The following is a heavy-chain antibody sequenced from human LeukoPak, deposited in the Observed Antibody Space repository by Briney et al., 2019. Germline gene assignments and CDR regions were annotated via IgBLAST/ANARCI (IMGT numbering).Heavy chain of an antibody. D-gene: IGHD3-3*01. CDR3: ARERFLEWLLYYYYYYMDV. J-gene: IGHJ6*03. CDR1: GFTFSSYS. CDR2: ISSSSSYK. V-gene: IGHV3-21*01. Sequence: GGSLRLSCAASGFTFSSYSMNWVRQAPGKGLEWVSSISSSSSYKYYADSVKGRFTISRDNAKNSLYLQMNSLRAEDTAVYYCARERFLEWLLYYYYYYMDVWGKGTTVTVSS.